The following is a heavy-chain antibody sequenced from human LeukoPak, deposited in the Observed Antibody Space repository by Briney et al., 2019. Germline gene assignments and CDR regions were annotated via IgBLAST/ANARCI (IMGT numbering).Heavy chain of an antibody. V-gene: IGHV4-39*07. CDR1: GGSISSSSYY. Sequence: SETQSLTCTVSGGSISSSSYYWGWIRQPPGKGLEWIGSIYYSGSTYYNPSLKSRVTISVDTSKNQFSLKLSSVTAADTAVYYCARDLPSYDYVWGSYPMDVWGKGTTVTVSS. J-gene: IGHJ6*03. CDR3: ARDLPSYDYVWGSYPMDV. D-gene: IGHD3-16*02. CDR2: IYYSGST.